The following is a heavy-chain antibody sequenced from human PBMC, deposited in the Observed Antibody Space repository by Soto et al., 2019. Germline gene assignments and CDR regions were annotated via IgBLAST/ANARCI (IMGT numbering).Heavy chain of an antibody. CDR1: GYDFSSSW. J-gene: IGHJ2*01. CDR3: ARSGFYWYFDL. CDR2: ISPGASDT. V-gene: IGHV5-51*01. D-gene: IGHD5-12*01. Sequence: SGESLKISCQGFGYDFSSSWIGWVRQMPEQGLEWMGIISPGASDTRYSPSCQAQVIISADKSISTVFLQWDSLKASDTAMYFCARSGFYWYFDLWGRGTLVTVSS.